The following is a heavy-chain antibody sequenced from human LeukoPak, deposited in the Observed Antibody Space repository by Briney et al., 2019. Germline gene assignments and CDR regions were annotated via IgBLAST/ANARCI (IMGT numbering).Heavy chain of an antibody. CDR2: IYSGGST. V-gene: IGHV3-53*01. J-gene: IGHJ5*02. CDR3: ARTSTFRSFWFAP. D-gene: IGHD3-16*01. Sequence: PGGSLRLSCAASGLTVSSNYMSWVRQAPGKGLEWVSVIYSGGSTYYADSVKGRFTISRDKSKNTLNLQMNSLRAEDTAVYYCARTSTFRSFWFAPWGQGTLVTVSS. CDR1: GLTVSSNY.